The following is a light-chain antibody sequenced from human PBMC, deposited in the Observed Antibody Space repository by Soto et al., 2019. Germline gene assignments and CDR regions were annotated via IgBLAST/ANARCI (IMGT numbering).Light chain of an antibody. CDR1: TGAVTTGHY. J-gene: IGLJ2*01. V-gene: IGLV7-46*01. CDR3: LLSYRGVGV. Sequence: QAVVTQEPSLTVSPGGTVTLTCGSNTGAVTTGHYPYWFQQKPGQAPRTLIYDTNNKHSWTPARFSGSLLGGKAALTLSGAQPEDEADYYCLLSYRGVGVFGGGPKVTVL. CDR2: DTN.